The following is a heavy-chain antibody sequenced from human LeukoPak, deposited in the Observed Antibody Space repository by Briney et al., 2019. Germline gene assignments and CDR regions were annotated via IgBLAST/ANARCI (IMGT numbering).Heavy chain of an antibody. CDR3: AGRAARFFDY. Sequence: SETLSLTCTVSGDSLNSYYWTWLRQPPGGGLQWIGYIFYSGSTNYNASLRSRVAISVDTSKNQFSLKLTSVTAADTAVYYCAGRAARFFDYWGQGILVTVS. CDR1: GDSLNSYY. V-gene: IGHV4-59*01. J-gene: IGHJ4*02. CDR2: IFYSGST. D-gene: IGHD6-25*01.